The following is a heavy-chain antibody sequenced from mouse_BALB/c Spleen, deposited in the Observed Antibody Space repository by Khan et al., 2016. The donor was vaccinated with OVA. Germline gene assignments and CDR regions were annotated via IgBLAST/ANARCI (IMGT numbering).Heavy chain of an antibody. Sequence: VQLKQSGPGLVKPSQSLSLTCSVTGYSITSAYCWNWIRQFPGNKLEWMGYISYDGSNNYNPSLKNRISIPRDTSKNQFFLKLNAVTTEDTTRYYCARGGVVGPYWYVDVWGRGTTVTVAS. CDR3: ARGGVVGPYWYVDV. CDR1: GYSITSAYC. J-gene: IGHJ1*03. D-gene: IGHD1-1*01. V-gene: IGHV3-6*02. CDR2: ISYDGSN.